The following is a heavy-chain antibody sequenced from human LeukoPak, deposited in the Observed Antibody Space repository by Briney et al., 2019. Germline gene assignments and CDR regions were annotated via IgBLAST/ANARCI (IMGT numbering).Heavy chain of an antibody. CDR2: ISSSSSYI. J-gene: IGHJ3*02. D-gene: IGHD3-22*01. CDR1: GFTFSSYS. CDR3: ARDQAGDFYDTGAFDI. V-gene: IGHV3-21*01. Sequence: GGSLRLSCAASGFTFSSYSMNWVRQAPGKGLEWFSSISSSSSYIYYADSVKGRFTISRDNAKNSLYLQMNSLRAEDTAVYYCARDQAGDFYDTGAFDIWGQGTMVTVSS.